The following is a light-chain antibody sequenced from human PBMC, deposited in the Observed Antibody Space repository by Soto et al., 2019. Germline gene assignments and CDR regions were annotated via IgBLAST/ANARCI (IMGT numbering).Light chain of an antibody. CDR3: CSYAGSPWV. J-gene: IGLJ1*01. Sequence: QSVLTQPRSVSGSPGQSVTISCTGSSSDVGGYNFVSWYLQYPGKAPKLLIYDVDKRPSGVPHRFSGSRSGNTASLTISGLQAEDEDDYFCCSYAGSPWVFGTGTKVTVL. V-gene: IGLV2-11*01. CDR1: SSDVGGYNF. CDR2: DVD.